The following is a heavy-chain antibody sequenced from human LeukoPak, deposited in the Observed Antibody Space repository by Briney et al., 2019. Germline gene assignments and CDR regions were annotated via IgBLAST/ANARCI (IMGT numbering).Heavy chain of an antibody. CDR1: GGSISSGDYY. D-gene: IGHD3-3*01. CDR2: IYYSGST. CDR3: ARGTPTYDFWSGYYTAAFDY. Sequence: PSQTLSLTCTVSGGSISSGDYYWSWIRQPPGKGLEWIGYIYYSGSTYYNPSLKSRVTISVDMSKNQFSLKLSSVTAADTAVYYCARGTPTYDFWSGYYTAAFDYWGQGTLVTVSS. J-gene: IGHJ4*02. V-gene: IGHV4-30-4*08.